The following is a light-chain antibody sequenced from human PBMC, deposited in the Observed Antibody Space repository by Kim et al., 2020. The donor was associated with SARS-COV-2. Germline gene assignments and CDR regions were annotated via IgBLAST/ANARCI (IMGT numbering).Light chain of an antibody. V-gene: IGLV2-14*02. CDR1: SSDVGNYNS. J-gene: IGLJ3*02. Sequence: GMSTTISGTGTSSDVGNYNSVAWYQQYPGKAPRLLMYAVTKRPSGVSNRFSGSTSGNTASLIISGLRDEDEGDYYCTSYTTITTWVFGGGTQLTVL. CDR3: TSYTTITTWV. CDR2: AVT.